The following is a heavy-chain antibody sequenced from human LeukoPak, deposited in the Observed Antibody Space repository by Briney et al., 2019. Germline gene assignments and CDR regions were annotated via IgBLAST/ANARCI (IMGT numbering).Heavy chain of an antibody. Sequence: GGSLRLTCAASGFTFSIYAMSWVRQAPGKGLEWVSVINSNGGTAHYAGSVRGWFTISRDNSKNIVSLQMKSLRADDTATYFCVRDRGSGWYYMDLWGQGTLVTVSS. CDR3: VRDRGSGWYYMDL. V-gene: IGHV3-23*01. D-gene: IGHD6-19*01. J-gene: IGHJ4*02. CDR1: GFTFSIYA. CDR2: INSNGGTA.